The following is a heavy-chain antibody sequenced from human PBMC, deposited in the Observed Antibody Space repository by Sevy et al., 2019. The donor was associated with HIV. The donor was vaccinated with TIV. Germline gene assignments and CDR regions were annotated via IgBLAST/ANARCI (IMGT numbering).Heavy chain of an antibody. CDR1: GFTFSSYG. CDR2: IRYDGSNK. CDR3: AKEPRRYHYGSGSYPIPYYYYYGMDV. J-gene: IGHJ6*02. D-gene: IGHD3-10*01. Sequence: GGSLRLSCAASGFTFSSYGMHWVRQAPGKGLEWVAFIRYDGSNKYYADSVKGRFTISRDNSKNTLYLQMNSLRAEDTAVYYCAKEPRRYHYGSGSYPIPYYYYYGMDVWGQGTTVTVSS. V-gene: IGHV3-30*02.